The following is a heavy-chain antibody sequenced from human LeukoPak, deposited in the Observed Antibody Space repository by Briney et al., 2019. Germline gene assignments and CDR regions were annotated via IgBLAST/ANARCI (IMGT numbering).Heavy chain of an antibody. D-gene: IGHD6-13*01. CDR2: IYSDGNT. V-gene: IGHV3-66*01. CDR1: GFTVSSHY. CDR3: ASSYSSSWPEIDY. J-gene: IGHJ4*02. Sequence: GGSLRLSCAASGFTVSSHYMSWVRQAPGKGLEWVSVIYSDGNTYYADSVKGRFTISRDNSKNTLFLQMNSLRAEDTAVYYCASSYSSSWPEIDYWGQGTLVTVSS.